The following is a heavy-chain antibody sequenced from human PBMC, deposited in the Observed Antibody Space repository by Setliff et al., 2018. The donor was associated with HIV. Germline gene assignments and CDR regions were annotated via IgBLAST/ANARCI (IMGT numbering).Heavy chain of an antibody. CDR1: GGSISGSSYY. J-gene: IGHJ5*02. D-gene: IGHD1-26*01. CDR2: IYHSGSA. CDR3: AREWEPGRWFDP. V-gene: IGHV4-39*02. Sequence: SETLSLTCNVSGGSISGSSYYWGWIRQPPGKGLEWIGSIYHSGSASHNPSLKSRITISVDTSKNQFSLKLRSVTAADTAVYYCAREWEPGRWFDPWGQGTLVTV.